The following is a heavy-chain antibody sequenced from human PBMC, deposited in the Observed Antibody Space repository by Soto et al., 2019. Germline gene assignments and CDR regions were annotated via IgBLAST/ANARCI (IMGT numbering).Heavy chain of an antibody. CDR3: VRGNYYSTRPSFDY. Sequence: QMHLVQSGAEVKKPGASVRVSCKASGYTFTGYFIHWVRQAPGQGLEWMGWINPNNGGTNYAQNFQGWVTMTRDTSITPAYLELSRLSSDDTAVYYCVRGNYYSTRPSFDYWGQGTLVTVSS. J-gene: IGHJ4*02. CDR1: GYTFTGYF. V-gene: IGHV1-2*04. D-gene: IGHD1-26*01. CDR2: INPNNGGT.